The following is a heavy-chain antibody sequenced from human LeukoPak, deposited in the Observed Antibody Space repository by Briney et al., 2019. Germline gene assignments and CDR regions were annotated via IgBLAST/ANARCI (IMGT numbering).Heavy chain of an antibody. CDR1: GGSISSSSYY. V-gene: IGHV4-39*01. Sequence: PSETLSLTCTVSGGSISSSSYYWGWIRQPPGKGLEWIGSIYYSGSTYYNPSLKSRVTISVDTSKNQFSLKLSSVTAADTAVYYCARGEVSGGYYLDYWGQGTLVTVSS. J-gene: IGHJ4*02. CDR3: ARGEVSGGYYLDY. CDR2: IYYSGST.